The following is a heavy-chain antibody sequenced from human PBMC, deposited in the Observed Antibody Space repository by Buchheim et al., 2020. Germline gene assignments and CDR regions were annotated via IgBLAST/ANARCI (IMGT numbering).Heavy chain of an antibody. CDR2: INSSSSYI. Sequence: VQLVESGGGLVKPGGSLKLSCEASGFRFSDYYMSWVRQAPGKGLEWISYINSSSSYIYYADSVQGRFTISRDNAKRSLHLQKNSLKAEDTAVYYCARANLYVMLFGVIIGTSSPWGRGFYMDAWGKGTT. D-gene: IGHD3-3*01. CDR3: ARANLYVMLFGVIIGTSSPWGRGFYMDA. V-gene: IGHV3-11*05. CDR1: GFRFSDYY. J-gene: IGHJ6*03.